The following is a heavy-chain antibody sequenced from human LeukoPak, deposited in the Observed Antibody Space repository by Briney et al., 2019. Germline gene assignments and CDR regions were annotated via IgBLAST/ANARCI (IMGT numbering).Heavy chain of an antibody. CDR3: ARGLERRPFYYYYYGMDV. CDR2: IGTAGDT. V-gene: IGHV3-13*01. Sequence: GGSLRLSCAASGFTFSSYDMHWVRQATGKGLEWVSAIGTAGDTYYPGSVKGRFTISRENAKNSLYLQMNSLRAGDTAVYYCARGLERRPFYYYYYGMDVWSQGTTVTVSS. D-gene: IGHD1-1*01. CDR1: GFTFSSYD. J-gene: IGHJ6*02.